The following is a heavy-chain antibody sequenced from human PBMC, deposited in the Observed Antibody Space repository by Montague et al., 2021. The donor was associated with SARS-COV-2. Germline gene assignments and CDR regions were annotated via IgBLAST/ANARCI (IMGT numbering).Heavy chain of an antibody. CDR1: GSSVSSDNW. V-gene: IGHV4-4*02. CDR2: IYHSGTT. Sequence: SETLSLTCTVSGSSVSSDNWWTWVRQPPGKGLEWIGEIYHSGTTXYNPSLQSRVTISVDKSRNHLSLNLRSVTAADTAMYYCALPLGGARFDPWGQGILVTVSS. J-gene: IGHJ5*02. CDR3: ALPLGGARFDP. D-gene: IGHD1-26*01.